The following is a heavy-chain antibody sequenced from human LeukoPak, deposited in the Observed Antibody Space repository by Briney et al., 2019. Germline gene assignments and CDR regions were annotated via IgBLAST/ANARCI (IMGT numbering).Heavy chain of an antibody. CDR3: ASCHCTNGVCYGECEYFQE. CDR2: IGPYTGKT. Sequence: APVKVSCKASGYTFTNFGISWVRQAPGQGLEWMGWIGPYTGKTNYAQKFQGRVTVTTDTSMTTAYMELRSLRSDDTAVYYCASCHCTNGVCYGECEYFQEWGQGTLVTVSS. V-gene: IGHV1-18*01. CDR1: GYTFTNFG. D-gene: IGHD2-8*01. J-gene: IGHJ1*01.